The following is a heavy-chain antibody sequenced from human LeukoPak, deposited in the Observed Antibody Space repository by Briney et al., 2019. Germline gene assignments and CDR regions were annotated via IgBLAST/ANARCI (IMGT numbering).Heavy chain of an antibody. CDR2: IKQDGSEK. CDR3: AELDSGSPRY. D-gene: IGHD6-13*01. CDR1: GFTFSSYW. J-gene: IGHJ4*02. Sequence: GGSLRLSCAASGFTFSSYWMTWVRQAPGKGLEWVANIKQDGSEKYYVDSAKGRFTISRDNAENSLYLQMSSLRAEDTAVYYCAELDSGSPRYWGQGTLVTVSS. V-gene: IGHV3-7*02.